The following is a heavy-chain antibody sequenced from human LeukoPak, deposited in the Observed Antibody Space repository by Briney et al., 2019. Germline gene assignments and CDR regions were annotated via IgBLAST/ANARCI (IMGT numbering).Heavy chain of an antibody. D-gene: IGHD2-2*01. J-gene: IGHJ4*02. CDR2: MWYDGSHE. CDR1: GFSFSTSG. CDR3: ARGYCTSRGCFPDY. V-gene: IGHV3-33*01. Sequence: GRSLRLSCAASGFSFSTSGMLWVRQAPGKGPDWVAVMWYDGSHEYYANSVKGRFTISRDISKNTLYLQITSLRAEDTAVYYCARGYCTSRGCFPDYWGQGTMVTVSS.